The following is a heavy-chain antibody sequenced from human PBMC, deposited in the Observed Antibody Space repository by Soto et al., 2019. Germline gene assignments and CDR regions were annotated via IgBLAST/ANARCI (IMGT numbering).Heavy chain of an antibody. CDR2: IYYSGST. CDR3: AREGPMLRYFDR. CDR1: GGSISSYY. J-gene: IGHJ4*02. Sequence: SETLSLTCTVSGGSISSYYWSWIRQPPGKGLEWIGYIYYSGSTNYNPSLKSRVTISVDTSKNQFSLKLSSVTAADTAVYYCAREGPMLRYFDRWGQGTLVTVSS. V-gene: IGHV4-59*01. D-gene: IGHD3-9*01.